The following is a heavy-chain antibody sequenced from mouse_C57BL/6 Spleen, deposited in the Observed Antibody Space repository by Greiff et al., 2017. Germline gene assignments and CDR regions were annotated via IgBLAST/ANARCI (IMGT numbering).Heavy chain of an antibody. V-gene: IGHV1-69*01. CDR3: ASFDY. Sequence: VQLQQSGAELVMPGASVKLSCKASCYTFTSYWMHWVKQRPGQGLEWIGEIDPSDSYTNYNQKFKGKSTLTVDKSSSTAYMQLSSLTSEDSAVYYCASFDYWGQGTTLTVSS. CDR2: IDPSDSYT. CDR1: CYTFTSYW. J-gene: IGHJ2*01.